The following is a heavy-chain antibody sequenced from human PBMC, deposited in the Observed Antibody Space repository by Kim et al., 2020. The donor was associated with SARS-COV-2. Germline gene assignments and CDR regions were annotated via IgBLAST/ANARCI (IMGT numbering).Heavy chain of an antibody. CDR2: IYYSGST. J-gene: IGHJ6*02. Sequence: SETLSLTCTVSGGSISSSSYYWGWIRQPPGKGLEWIVSIYYSGSTYYNPSLKSRVTISVDTSKNQFSLKLSSVTAADTAVYYCARCRGSDDYDILPGYLLSYYYYGMDVWGQGTTVTVSS. CDR1: GGSISSSSYY. CDR3: ARCRGSDDYDILPGYLLSYYYYGMDV. D-gene: IGHD3-9*01. V-gene: IGHV4-39*01.